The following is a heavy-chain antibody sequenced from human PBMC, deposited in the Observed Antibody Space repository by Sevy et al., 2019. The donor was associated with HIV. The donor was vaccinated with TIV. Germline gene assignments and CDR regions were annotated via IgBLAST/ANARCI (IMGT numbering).Heavy chain of an antibody. CDR3: TTPRGYYDSSGYLLYYFDY. J-gene: IGHJ4*02. CDR2: IKSKTDGGTT. D-gene: IGHD3-22*01. CDR1: GFTFSNAW. V-gene: IGHV3-15*07. Sequence: GGSLRLSCAASGFTFSNAWMNWVRQAPGKGLEWVGRIKSKTDGGTTDYAAPVKGRFTISRDDSKNTLYLQMNSLKTEDTAAYYCTTPRGYYDSSGYLLYYFDYWGQGTLVTVSS.